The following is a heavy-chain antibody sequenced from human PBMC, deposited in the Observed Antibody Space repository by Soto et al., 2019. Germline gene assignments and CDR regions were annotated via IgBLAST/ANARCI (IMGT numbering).Heavy chain of an antibody. CDR3: AKDFRVGYDWTHD. D-gene: IGHD5-12*01. V-gene: IGHV3-23*01. CDR1: GFIFSNYA. CDR2: IRGSGGPT. J-gene: IGHJ4*02. Sequence: DVQLLESGGDLVQPGGSLRLSCAASGFIFSNYAMSWVRQAPGKGLEWVSLIRGSGGPTNYADSVKGRFTVSRDNSKNILLLQMNSLRAEDTAVYYCAKDFRVGYDWTHDWGQGTLVTVSS.